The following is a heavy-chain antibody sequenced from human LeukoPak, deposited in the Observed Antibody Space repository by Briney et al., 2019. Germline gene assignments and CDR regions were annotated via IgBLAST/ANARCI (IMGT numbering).Heavy chain of an antibody. CDR3: AGDYPEQWLVPDY. D-gene: IGHD6-19*01. V-gene: IGHV3-21*01. CDR2: ISSSSSYI. Sequence: GGSLRLSCAASGFTFSSYSMNWVRQAPGKGLEWASSISSSSSYIYYADSVKGRFTISRDNAKNSLYLQMNSLRAEDTAVYYCAGDYPEQWLVPDYWGQGTLVTVSP. J-gene: IGHJ4*02. CDR1: GFTFSSYS.